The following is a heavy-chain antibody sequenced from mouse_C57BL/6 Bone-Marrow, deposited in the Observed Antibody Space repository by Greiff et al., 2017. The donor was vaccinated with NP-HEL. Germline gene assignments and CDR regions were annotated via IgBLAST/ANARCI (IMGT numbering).Heavy chain of an antibody. D-gene: IGHD2-14*01. CDR3: ARRVGRYWYFDV. CDR2: ISNGGGST. Sequence: EVQRVESGGGLVQPGGSLKLSCAASGFTFSDYYMYWVRQTPEKRLEWVAYISNGGGSTYYPDTVKGRFTISRDNAKNTLYLQMSRLKSEDTAMYYCARRVGRYWYFDVWGTGTTVTVSS. CDR1: GFTFSDYY. V-gene: IGHV5-12*01. J-gene: IGHJ1*03.